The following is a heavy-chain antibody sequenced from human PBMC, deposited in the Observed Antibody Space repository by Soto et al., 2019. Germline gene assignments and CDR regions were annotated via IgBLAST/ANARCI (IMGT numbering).Heavy chain of an antibody. CDR2: IMPIFHTP. CDR3: ARDKDRLQLGANYYYILDV. D-gene: IGHD5-12*01. V-gene: IGHV1-69*12. Sequence: QVQLEQSGAEVKKPGSSVKVSCKASGGTFSNSAVSWVRQAPGQGLEWLGGIMPIFHTPDYAQKFQDRLTITADESTNTAHMELSGLRSDDTAVYYCARDKDRLQLGANYYYILDVWGQGTTVTVSS. J-gene: IGHJ6*02. CDR1: GGTFSNSA.